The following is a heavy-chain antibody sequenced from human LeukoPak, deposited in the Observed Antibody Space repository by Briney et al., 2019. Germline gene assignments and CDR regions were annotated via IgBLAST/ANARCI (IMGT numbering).Heavy chain of an antibody. D-gene: IGHD5-18*01. J-gene: IGHJ5*02. V-gene: IGHV1-8*03. CDR1: GYTFTSYD. Sequence: ASVKVSCKASGYTFTSYDINWVRQATGQGLVWMGWMNPNSGNTGYAQKFQGRVTITRNTSISTAYMELSSLRSEDTAVYYCARVRRRGYSYGHNWFDPWGQGTLVTVSS. CDR2: MNPNSGNT. CDR3: ARVRRRGYSYGHNWFDP.